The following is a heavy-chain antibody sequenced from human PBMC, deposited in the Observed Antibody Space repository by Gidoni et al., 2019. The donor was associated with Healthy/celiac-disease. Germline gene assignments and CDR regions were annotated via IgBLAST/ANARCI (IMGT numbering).Heavy chain of an antibody. Sequence: QVQLVQSGAEVTKPGSSVKVSCKASGGTFSSYAISWVRQAPGQGLEWMGGIIPIVGTANYAQKFQGRVTITADKSTSTAYMELSSLRSEDTAAYYCASTSIAARRSYYGMDVWGQGTTVTVSS. V-gene: IGHV1-69*06. J-gene: IGHJ6*02. CDR3: ASTSIAARRSYYGMDV. CDR2: IIPIVGTA. CDR1: GGTFSSYA. D-gene: IGHD6-6*01.